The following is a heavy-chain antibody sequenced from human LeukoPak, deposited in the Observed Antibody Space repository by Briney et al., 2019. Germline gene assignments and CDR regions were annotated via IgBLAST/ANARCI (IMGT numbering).Heavy chain of an antibody. CDR2: IYTSGST. D-gene: IGHD3-3*01. V-gene: IGHV4-61*02. Sequence: PSETLSLTCTVSGGSISSGSYYWSWIRQPAGKGLEWIGRIYTSGSTNYNPSLKSRVTTSVDTSKNQFSLKLSSVTAADTAVYYCAASAYDFWSGYYDDYWGQGTLVTVSS. CDR1: GGSISSGSYY. CDR3: AASAYDFWSGYYDDY. J-gene: IGHJ4*02.